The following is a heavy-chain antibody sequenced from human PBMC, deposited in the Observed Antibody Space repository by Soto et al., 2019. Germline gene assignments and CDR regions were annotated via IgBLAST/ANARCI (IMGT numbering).Heavy chain of an antibody. CDR1: GFTFSSYG. D-gene: IGHD1-7*01. V-gene: IGHV3-30*18. CDR3: EKGRGNYWAIDS. Sequence: QVQLVESGGGVVQPGRSLRLSCAASGFTFSSYGMHWVRQAPGKGLEWVAVILSDGNNKFYADSVKGRFTISRDNSKNTLYLQMDSLRVEDTAVYYCEKGRGNYWAIDSWGQGTLVTVSS. CDR2: ILSDGNNK. J-gene: IGHJ4*02.